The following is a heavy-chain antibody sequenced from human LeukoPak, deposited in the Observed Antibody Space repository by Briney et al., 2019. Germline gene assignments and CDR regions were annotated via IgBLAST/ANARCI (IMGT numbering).Heavy chain of an antibody. J-gene: IGHJ5*02. D-gene: IGHD2-2*01. V-gene: IGHV5-10-1*01. Sequence: GESLKISWKGSGSSFTSYWISWVRQLPGKGLEWMGRIDPSDSYTNYSPSFQGHVTISADKSISTAYLQWSSLKASDTAMYYCARGRVVPAAMAWFDPWGQGTLVTVSS. CDR3: ARGRVVPAAMAWFDP. CDR2: IDPSDSYT. CDR1: GSSFTSYW.